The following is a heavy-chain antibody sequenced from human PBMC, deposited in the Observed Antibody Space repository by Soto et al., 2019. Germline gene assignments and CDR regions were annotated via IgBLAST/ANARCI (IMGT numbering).Heavy chain of an antibody. D-gene: IGHD3-22*01. CDR3: FGWLGSNWLDP. J-gene: IGHJ5*02. CDR2: INHSGNT. Sequence: QVQPQQWGTGLLKPSETLSLTCAVYGGSFSTYYWNWIRQPPGKGLEWIGEINHSGNTPYKPSLKVRVTMSLDTSKNQFSLKLTSVTAADTAVYYCFGWLGSNWLDPWGQGTLVTVSS. CDR1: GGSFSTYY. V-gene: IGHV4-34*01.